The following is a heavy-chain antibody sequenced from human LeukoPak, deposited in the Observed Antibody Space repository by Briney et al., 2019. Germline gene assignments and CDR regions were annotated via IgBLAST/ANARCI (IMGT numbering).Heavy chain of an antibody. CDR2: MNPNSGNT. V-gene: IGHV1-8*01. J-gene: IGHJ6*02. CDR3: ARVLTPYCSGGSCYSGFYYYYGMDV. CDR1: GYTFTSYD. Sequence: ASVTVSCKASGYTFTSYDINWVRQPPGQGLEWMGWMNPNSGNTVYAQKFQGRVTMTRNTSISTAYMELSSLRSEDTAVYYCARVLTPYCSGGSCYSGFYYYYGMDVWGQGTTVTVSS. D-gene: IGHD2-15*01.